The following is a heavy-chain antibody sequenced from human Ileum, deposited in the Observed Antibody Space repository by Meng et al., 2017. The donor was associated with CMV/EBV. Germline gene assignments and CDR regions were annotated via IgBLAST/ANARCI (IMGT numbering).Heavy chain of an antibody. V-gene: IGHV7-4-1*02. Sequence: QVHLVQSGSELKKPGASVKVSCKTSGYTFISYGINWVREAPGQRLEWMGWINTNTGNPTYAQDFTGRFVFSLDTSVSTAYLQISSLRAEDTAVYYCTRGAGAHTAKFDYWGQGTLVTVSS. CDR1: GYTFISYG. CDR2: INTNTGNP. D-gene: IGHD5-18*01. J-gene: IGHJ4*02. CDR3: TRGAGAHTAKFDY.